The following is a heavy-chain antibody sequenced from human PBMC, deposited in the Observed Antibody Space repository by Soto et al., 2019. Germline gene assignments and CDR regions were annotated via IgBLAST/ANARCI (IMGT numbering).Heavy chain of an antibody. CDR3: ARGYFDSGHGYDL. CDR1: GFTFRSYD. D-gene: IGHD3-10*01. V-gene: IGHV3-30*03. Sequence: GGSLRLSCTASGFTFRSYDMHWVRQALGKGLEWVALISYDGSKKYYADSVKGRFTISRDNSRNTLYLQMNSPRGDDTAIYFCARGYFDSGHGYDLWGQGTLVTVSS. J-gene: IGHJ5*02. CDR2: ISYDGSKK.